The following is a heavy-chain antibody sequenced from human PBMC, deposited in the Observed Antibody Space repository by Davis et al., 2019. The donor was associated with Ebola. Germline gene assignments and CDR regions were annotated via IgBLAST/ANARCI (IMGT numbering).Heavy chain of an antibody. CDR2: ISGDGRST. J-gene: IGHJ4*02. CDR1: GFTFNDYW. Sequence: GESLKISCAASGFTFNDYWIHWVRLAPGKGLVWVSRISGDGRSTNYADSVKGRFTISRDNAKNTLYLQMNSLRPDDTAVYYCARDPPQSGGYVWGQGTLVTVSS. D-gene: IGHD5-12*01. V-gene: IGHV3-74*01. CDR3: ARDPPQSGGYV.